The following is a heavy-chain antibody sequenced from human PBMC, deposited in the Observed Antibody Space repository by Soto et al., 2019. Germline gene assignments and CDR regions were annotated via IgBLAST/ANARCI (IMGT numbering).Heavy chain of an antibody. CDR1: GYTFTSYG. Sequence: QVQLVQSGAEVKKPGASVKVSCKASGYTFTSYGISWVRQAPGQGLEWMGWISAYNGNTNYAQKLQGRVTMTTDTSTSTAYMELRSRRSDDTAVYYCARAEHCSGGSCYEGGYFDYWGQGTLVTVSS. D-gene: IGHD2-15*01. CDR3: ARAEHCSGGSCYEGGYFDY. CDR2: ISAYNGNT. V-gene: IGHV1-18*01. J-gene: IGHJ4*02.